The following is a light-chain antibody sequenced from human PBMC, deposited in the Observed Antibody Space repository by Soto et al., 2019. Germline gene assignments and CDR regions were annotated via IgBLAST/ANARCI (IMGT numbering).Light chain of an antibody. CDR1: QSISNY. CDR2: AAC. V-gene: IGKV1-39*01. Sequence: DIQMTQSPSSLSASVGVRVTITCRASQSISNYLNWYQQKPGKAPKLLMFAACSLQSGVPSRFSGGGSGTDFTLTSSSLQPEDFATYSCQQSYSNPRTFGQGTKVEIK. CDR3: QQSYSNPRT. J-gene: IGKJ1*01.